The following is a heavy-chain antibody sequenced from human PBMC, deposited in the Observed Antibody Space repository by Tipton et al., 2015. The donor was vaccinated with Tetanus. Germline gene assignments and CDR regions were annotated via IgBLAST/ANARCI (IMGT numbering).Heavy chain of an antibody. CDR1: GGSISSYY. CDR2: IHSSGST. V-gene: IGHV4-59*01. J-gene: IGHJ3*02. Sequence: TLSLTCTVSGGSISSYYWSWIRQPPGKGPEWIGQIHSSGSTSYIPSLKSRVTISVDTSNNPFSLKLTSVTTADTAVYYCARSGGRRYAFDIWGQGAMVTVSS. CDR3: ARSGGRRYAFDI. D-gene: IGHD3-16*01.